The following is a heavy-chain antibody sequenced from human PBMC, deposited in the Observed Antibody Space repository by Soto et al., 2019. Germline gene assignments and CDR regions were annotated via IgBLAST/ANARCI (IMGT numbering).Heavy chain of an antibody. CDR2: IIPIFGTA. D-gene: IGHD3-22*01. J-gene: IGHJ4*02. CDR3: ARVGDYYDSSGYYSLGY. Sequence: SVKVSCKAAGGTLSSYAISWVRQAPGQGLEWMGGIIPIFGTANYAQKFQGRVTITADESTSTAYMELSSLRSEDTAVYYCARVGDYYDSSGYYSLGYWGQGTLVTVS. V-gene: IGHV1-69*13. CDR1: GGTLSSYA.